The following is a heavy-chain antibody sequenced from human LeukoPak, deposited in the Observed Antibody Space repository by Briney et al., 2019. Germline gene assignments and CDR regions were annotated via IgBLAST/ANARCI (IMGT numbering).Heavy chain of an antibody. Sequence: PGGSLRLSCAASGFMFTSYWMSWVRQDPGKGLEWVASINHDGSEKYYVDSVKGRFTISRDNAKNSLYLQMNSLRAEDTAVYHCARVVVSTTNRFDPWGQGTLVSVSS. CDR2: INHDGSEK. J-gene: IGHJ5*02. CDR3: ARVVVSTTNRFDP. D-gene: IGHD5/OR15-5a*01. CDR1: GFMFTSYW. V-gene: IGHV3-7*05.